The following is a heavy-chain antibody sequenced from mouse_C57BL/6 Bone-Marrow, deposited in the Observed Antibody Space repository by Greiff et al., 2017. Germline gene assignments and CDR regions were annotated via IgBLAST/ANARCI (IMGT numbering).Heavy chain of an antibody. Sequence: EVQLQQSGAELVRPGASVKLSCTASGFNIKDDYMHWVQQRPEQGLEWIGWIAPENGDTEYASKFQGKATITAATSSNTAYLQLSNLTSEDTAVYYCTTGLLRPLSFDVWGTGTTVTVSS. V-gene: IGHV14-4*01. CDR2: IAPENGDT. CDR3: TTGLLRPLSFDV. J-gene: IGHJ1*03. D-gene: IGHD1-2*01. CDR1: GFNIKDDY.